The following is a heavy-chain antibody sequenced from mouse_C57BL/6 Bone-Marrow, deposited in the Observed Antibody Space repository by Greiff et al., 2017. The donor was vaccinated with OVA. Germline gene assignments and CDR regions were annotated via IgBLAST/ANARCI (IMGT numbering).Heavy chain of an antibody. CDR1: GYSFTGYY. Sequence: VQLQQSGPELVKPGASVKISCKASGYSFTGYYMNWVKQSPEKSLEWIGEINPSTGGTTYNQKFKAKATLTVDKSSSTAYMQLKSLTSEDSAVYYCARKASSYFDYWGQGTTLTVSS. D-gene: IGHD1-1*01. J-gene: IGHJ2*01. V-gene: IGHV1-42*01. CDR2: INPSTGGT. CDR3: ARKASSYFDY.